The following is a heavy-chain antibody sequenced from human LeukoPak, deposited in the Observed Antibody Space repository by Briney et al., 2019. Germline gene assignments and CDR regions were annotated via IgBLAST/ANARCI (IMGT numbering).Heavy chain of an antibody. V-gene: IGHV1-18*01. Sequence: ASVKVSCKASGYTFTSYGISWVRQAPGQGLEWMGWISAYNGNTNYAQKLQGRVTMTTDTSTSTAYMELRSLRSDDTAVYYCAVQPVLRYFDWLENYYYYGMDVWGQGTTATASS. CDR1: GYTFTSYG. CDR2: ISAYNGNT. J-gene: IGHJ6*02. CDR3: AVQPVLRYFDWLENYYYYGMDV. D-gene: IGHD3-9*01.